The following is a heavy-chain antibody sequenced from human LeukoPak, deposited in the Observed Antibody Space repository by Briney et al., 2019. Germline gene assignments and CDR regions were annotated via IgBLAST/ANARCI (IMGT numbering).Heavy chain of an antibody. D-gene: IGHD6-19*01. CDR3: ARDLGSGWSNDY. CDR2: IWHDGSNK. V-gene: IGHV3-30*12. CDR1: GFTFKHYA. J-gene: IGHJ4*02. Sequence: GISLSLSCAPSGFTFKHYAILWVRRSPGRGLEWVSFIWHDGSNKYYALYVKGRFIISRDDSKKTVYLQMNSLRSDDTAVYFCARDLGSGWSNDYWGQGTLVTVS.